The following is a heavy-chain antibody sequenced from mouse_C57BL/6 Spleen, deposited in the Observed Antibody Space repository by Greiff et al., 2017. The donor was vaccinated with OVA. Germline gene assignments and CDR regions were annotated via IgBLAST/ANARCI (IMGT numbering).Heavy chain of an antibody. V-gene: IGHV1-80*01. CDR3: ARELGFYYAMDY. J-gene: IGHJ4*01. CDR2: IYPGDGDT. CDR1: GYAFSSYW. Sequence: ESGAELVKPGASVKISCKASGYAFSSYWMNWVKQRPGKGLEWIGQIYPGDGDTNYNGKFKGKATLTADKSSSTAYMQLSSLTSEDSAVYFCARELGFYYAMDYWGQGTSVTVSS. D-gene: IGHD2-12*01.